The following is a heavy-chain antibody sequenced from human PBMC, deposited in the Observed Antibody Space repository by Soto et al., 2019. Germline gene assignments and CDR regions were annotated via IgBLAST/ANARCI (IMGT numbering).Heavy chain of an antibody. V-gene: IGHV4-59*01. CDR3: ARVYGSGSLTNWFDP. CDR2: IYYSGTT. D-gene: IGHD3-10*01. CDR1: GGSITNYL. J-gene: IGHJ5*02. Sequence: SETLSLTCTVSGGSITNYLWSWIRQSRGKGLEWIVYIYYSGTTNYNPSLMSRVTISVDTSKNHFSLKLTSVTAADTAVYYCARVYGSGSLTNWFDPWGRGTLVTVSS.